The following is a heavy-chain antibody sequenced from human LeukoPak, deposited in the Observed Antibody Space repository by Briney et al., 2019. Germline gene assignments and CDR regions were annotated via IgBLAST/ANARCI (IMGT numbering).Heavy chain of an antibody. D-gene: IGHD6-19*01. Sequence: QTLSLTCAISGDSVSSNSAAWNWIRQSPSRGLEWLGRTYYRSKWYNDYAVSVKSRITINPDTSKNQFSLQLNSVTPEDTAVYYCARDLWYSSGHGGWFDPWGQGTLVTVSS. J-gene: IGHJ5*02. CDR1: GDSVSSNSAA. V-gene: IGHV6-1*01. CDR2: TYYRSKWYN. CDR3: ARDLWYSSGHGGWFDP.